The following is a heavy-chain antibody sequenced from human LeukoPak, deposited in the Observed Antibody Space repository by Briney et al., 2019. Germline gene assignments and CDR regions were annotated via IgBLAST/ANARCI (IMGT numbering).Heavy chain of an antibody. Sequence: SETLSLTCTVSGGSISSYYWSWIRQPAGKGLGWIGRIYTSGSTNYNPSLKSRVTMSVDTSKNQFSLKLSSVTAADTAVYYCARDGYYYMDVWGKGTTVTVSS. V-gene: IGHV4-4*07. CDR2: IYTSGST. J-gene: IGHJ6*03. CDR1: GGSISSYY. CDR3: ARDGYYYMDV.